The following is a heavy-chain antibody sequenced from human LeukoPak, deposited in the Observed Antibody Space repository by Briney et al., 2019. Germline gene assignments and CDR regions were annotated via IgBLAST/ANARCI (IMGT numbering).Heavy chain of an antibody. J-gene: IGHJ6*02. CDR2: ISSSSSCT. Sequence: KPGGSLRLPCAASGFTFSDYYMSWIRQAPGKGLEWVSYISSSSSCTNYADSVKGRFTISRDNAKNSLSLQMNSLRAEDTAVYYCARDRRSTSVSPSMDVWGQATTDTVSS. CDR3: ARDRRSTSVSPSMDV. CDR1: GFTFSDYY. V-gene: IGHV3-11*05. D-gene: IGHD2-2*01.